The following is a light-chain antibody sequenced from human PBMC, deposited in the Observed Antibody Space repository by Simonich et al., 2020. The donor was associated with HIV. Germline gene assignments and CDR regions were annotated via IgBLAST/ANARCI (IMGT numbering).Light chain of an antibody. J-gene: IGLJ2*01. CDR1: SSDVGGYNY. Sequence: QSALTQPPSASGSPGQSVTISCTGTSSDVGGYNYVSWYQQHPGKAPKLMIFDVSKRPTGVSNRFSGSKSGNTASLTISGLQAEDEADYYCSSYTSGTTVIFGGGTKLTVL. CDR2: DVS. V-gene: IGLV2-14*01. CDR3: SSYTSGTTVI.